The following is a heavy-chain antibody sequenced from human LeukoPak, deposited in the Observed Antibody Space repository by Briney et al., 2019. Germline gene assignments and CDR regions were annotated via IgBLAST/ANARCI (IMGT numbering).Heavy chain of an antibody. V-gene: IGHV3-11*01. Sequence: GGSLRLSCAASGFSFSDYYMNWIRQAPGKGLEWVSYSSSSSSSTYYADSVKGRFTISRDYAKNALFLQMNSLRAEDTAVYYCTAAPNTTPGSLGHWGQGTLVTVSS. J-gene: IGHJ4*02. CDR1: GFSFSDYY. D-gene: IGHD6-25*01. CDR3: TAAPNTTPGSLGH. CDR2: SSSSSSST.